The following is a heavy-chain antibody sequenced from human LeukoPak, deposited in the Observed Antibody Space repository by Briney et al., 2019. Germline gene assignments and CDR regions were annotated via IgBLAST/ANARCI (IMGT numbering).Heavy chain of an antibody. V-gene: IGHV3-48*02. CDR1: GFTFSSYV. CDR2: ISSSSSTI. J-gene: IGHJ3*02. Sequence: GGSLRLSCAASGFTFSSYVMNWVRQAPGKGLEWISYISSSSSTIYHADSVKGRFTISRDNAKNSLYLQMNSLRDEDTAVYSCARIIGHAFDIWGQGTMVTVSS. D-gene: IGHD3-10*01. CDR3: ARIIGHAFDI.